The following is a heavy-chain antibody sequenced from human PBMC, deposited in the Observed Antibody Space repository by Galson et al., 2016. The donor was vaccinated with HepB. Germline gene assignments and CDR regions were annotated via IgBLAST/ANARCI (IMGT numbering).Heavy chain of an antibody. CDR1: GFTFSSYA. Sequence: SLRLSCAASGFTFSSYAMSWVRQAPGKGLEWVSAITGSGGSTFYADSVKGRFTMSRDNSKNTLSLQMNSLRAEDTAVYYCAKVFGVGVWSGYDYWGQGTLVTVSS. V-gene: IGHV3-23*01. CDR2: ITGSGGST. D-gene: IGHD3-3*01. J-gene: IGHJ4*02. CDR3: AKVFGVGVWSGYDY.